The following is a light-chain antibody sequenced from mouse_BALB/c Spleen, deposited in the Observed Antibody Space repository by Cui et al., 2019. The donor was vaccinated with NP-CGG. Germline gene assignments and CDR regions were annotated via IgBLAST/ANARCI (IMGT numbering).Light chain of an antibody. CDR1: TGAVSTSNY. J-gene: IGLJ1*01. Sequence: QAVVTQESALTTSPGETVTLTCRSSTGAVSTSNYANWVQEKPDHLFTGLIGGTNNRVPGVPARFSGSLIGDKAALTIIGAQTEDEAIYFCVLWYSNHWVFGGGTKLTVL. V-gene: IGLV1*01. CDR3: VLWYSNHWV. CDR2: GTN.